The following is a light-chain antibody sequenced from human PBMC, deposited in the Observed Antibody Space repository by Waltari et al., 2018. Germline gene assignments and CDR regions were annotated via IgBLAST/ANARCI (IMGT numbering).Light chain of an antibody. V-gene: IGKV3D-15*01. CDR3: QQYNRWPPLT. Sequence: EVVMTQSPATLSVSPGERATLPCRASQSIATDFAWYQHKPGQAPRLLIYHASTRATAIPTRFRGSGSGTDFTLTISGLQSEDSAVYYCQQYNRWPPLTFGGGTKVEI. CDR2: HAS. CDR1: QSIATD. J-gene: IGKJ4*01.